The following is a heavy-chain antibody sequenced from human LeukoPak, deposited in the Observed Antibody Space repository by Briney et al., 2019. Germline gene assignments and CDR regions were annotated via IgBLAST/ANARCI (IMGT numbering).Heavy chain of an antibody. CDR3: ASGYGSGTFDY. D-gene: IGHD3-10*01. J-gene: IGHJ4*02. CDR1: GGSISSYY. Sequence: SETLSLTCTVSGGSISSYYWSWIRQPAGKGLEWIGRIYSSGDTNYNPSLKSRVTISVDRSKNQFSLKLSSVTAADTAVYYCASGYGSGTFDYWGQGTLVTVSS. V-gene: IGHV4-4*07. CDR2: IYSSGDT.